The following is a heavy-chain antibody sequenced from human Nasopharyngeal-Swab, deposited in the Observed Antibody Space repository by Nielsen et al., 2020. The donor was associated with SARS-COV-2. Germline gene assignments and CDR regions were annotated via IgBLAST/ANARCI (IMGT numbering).Heavy chain of an antibody. CDR3: ARDGLDYDFWSAYFMDV. D-gene: IGHD3-3*01. CDR1: GFTFNNYN. CDR2: ISSSRSYK. Sequence: GGSLRLSCAASGFTFNNYNFNWVRQAPGKGLEGVSSISSSRSYKYYADSVKGRFTISRDNAKNSLYLQMNSLRAEDTAVYYCARDGLDYDFWSAYFMDVWGQGTTVTVSS. J-gene: IGHJ6*02. V-gene: IGHV3-21*01.